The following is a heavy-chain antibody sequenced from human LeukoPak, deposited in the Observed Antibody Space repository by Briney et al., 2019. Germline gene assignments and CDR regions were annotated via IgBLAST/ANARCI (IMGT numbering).Heavy chain of an antibody. CDR2: IYYSGST. D-gene: IGHD2-15*01. CDR1: GGSISSYY. V-gene: IGHV4-59*01. Sequence: PSETLSLTCTVSGGSISSYYWSWIRQPPGKGLEWIGYIYYSGSTNYNPSLKSRVTTSVDTSKNQFSLKLSSVTAADTAVYYCARSGYCSGGSCYSRSAFDIWGQGTMVTVSS. J-gene: IGHJ3*02. CDR3: ARSGYCSGGSCYSRSAFDI.